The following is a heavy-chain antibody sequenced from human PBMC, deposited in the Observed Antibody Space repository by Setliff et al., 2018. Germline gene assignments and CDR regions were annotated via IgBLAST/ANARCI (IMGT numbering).Heavy chain of an antibody. V-gene: IGHV3-30*02. CDR2: IRNDGSSQ. Sequence: GGSLRLSCIMSGFSAASGFTFSSSGMHWVRQAPGKGLEWVTFIRNDGSSQYYADSVQGRFTVSRDNSRNTLYLQMNSLRVEDTALYYRARDGNNWNDLDYWGHGTLVTVSS. CDR1: GFTFSSSG. J-gene: IGHJ4*01. CDR3: ARDGNNWNDLDY. D-gene: IGHD1-20*01.